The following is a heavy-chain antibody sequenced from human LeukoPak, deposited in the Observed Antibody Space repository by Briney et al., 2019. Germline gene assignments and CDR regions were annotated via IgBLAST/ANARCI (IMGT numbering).Heavy chain of an antibody. CDR3: ARGRSRRIWFGEGGFVY. D-gene: IGHD3-10*01. J-gene: IGHJ4*02. V-gene: IGHV3-48*03. CDR2: ISSSGSTI. CDR1: GFTFSSYE. Sequence: GGSLRLSCAASGFTFSSYEMNWVRQAPGKGLEWVSYISSSGSTIYYADSVKGRFTISRDNAKNSLYLQMNSLRAEDTAVYYCARGRSRRIWFGEGGFVYWGQGTLVTVSS.